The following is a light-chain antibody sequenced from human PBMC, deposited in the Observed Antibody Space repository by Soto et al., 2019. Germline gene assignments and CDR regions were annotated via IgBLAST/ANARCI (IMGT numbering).Light chain of an antibody. V-gene: IGKV3-20*01. CDR2: GGS. CDR1: QSVTSSH. CDR3: QQYGTSSAYT. J-gene: IGKJ2*01. Sequence: EIVLTQSPGTLSLSLGERATLSCRASQSVTSSHLAWYQQKPGQAPRLLIYGGSSRATGIPDKFSGSGSGTDFPLAISRLEPEDFAVYFCHCQQYGTSSAYTFGQGTKLEIK.